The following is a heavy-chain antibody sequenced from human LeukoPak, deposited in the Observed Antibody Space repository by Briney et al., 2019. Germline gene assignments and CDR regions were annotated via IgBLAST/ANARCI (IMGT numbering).Heavy chain of an antibody. CDR3: ATDLGYYDSSGYGLDY. Sequence: ASVKVSCKVSGYTLTELSMHWVRQAPGKGLEWMGGFDPEDGETIYAQKFQGRVTMTEDTSTDTAYMELSSLRSEDTAVYYCATDLGYYDSSGYGLDYWGQGTLVAVSS. V-gene: IGHV1-24*01. J-gene: IGHJ4*02. CDR2: FDPEDGET. D-gene: IGHD3-22*01. CDR1: GYTLTELS.